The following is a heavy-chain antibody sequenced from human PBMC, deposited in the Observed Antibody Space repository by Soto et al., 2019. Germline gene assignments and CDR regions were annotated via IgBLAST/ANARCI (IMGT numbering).Heavy chain of an antibody. CDR3: ARALGYCSSTSCYWEKNYGMDV. CDR2: INPSGGST. CDR1: GYTFTSYY. Sequence: GASVKVSCKASGYTFTSYYMHWVRQAPGQGLEWMGIINPSGGSTSYAQKFQGRVTMTRDTSTSTVYMELSSLRSEDTAVYYYARALGYCSSTSCYWEKNYGMDVWGQGTTVTVSS. V-gene: IGHV1-46*01. D-gene: IGHD2-2*01. J-gene: IGHJ6*02.